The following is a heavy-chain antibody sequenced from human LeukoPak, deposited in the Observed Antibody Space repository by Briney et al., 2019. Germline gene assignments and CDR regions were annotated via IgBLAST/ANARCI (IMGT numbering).Heavy chain of an antibody. CDR3: ARASSSSWYQLDFDY. J-gene: IGHJ4*02. Sequence: GASMKVSCKASGYTFTSYDINWVRQAPGQGLEWMGWISVYNGNTNYAQKLQGRVTMTTDTSTSTAYMELRSLRSDDTAVYYCARASSSSWYQLDFDYWGQGTLVTVSS. CDR1: GYTFTSYD. D-gene: IGHD6-13*01. V-gene: IGHV1-18*01. CDR2: ISVYNGNT.